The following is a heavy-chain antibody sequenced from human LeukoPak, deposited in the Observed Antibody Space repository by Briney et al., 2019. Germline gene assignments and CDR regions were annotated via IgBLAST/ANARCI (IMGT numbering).Heavy chain of an antibody. CDR1: GFTFSSYA. J-gene: IGHJ6*02. CDR2: ISGSGGST. V-gene: IGHV3-23*01. CDR3: AREPPSPGIAAAAHEGYYYYGMDV. D-gene: IGHD6-13*01. Sequence: GGSLRLSCAASGFTFSSYAMSWVRQAPGKGLEWVSGISGSGGSTYYADSVKGRFTISRDNSKNTLYLQMNSLRAEDTAVYYCAREPPSPGIAAAAHEGYYYYGMDVWGQGTTVTVSS.